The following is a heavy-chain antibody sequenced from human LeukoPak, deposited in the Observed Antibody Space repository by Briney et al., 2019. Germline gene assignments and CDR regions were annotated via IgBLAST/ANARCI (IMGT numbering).Heavy chain of an antibody. V-gene: IGHV3-74*01. Sequence: GGSLRLSCTASGFTFSSYSLNWVRQAPGKGLEWVSLINSDGTSTSYADSVKGRFTISRDNAKNTLYLQMNSLRAEDTAVYYCRRYYYYGMDVWGQGTTVTVSS. J-gene: IGHJ6*02. CDR3: RRYYYYGMDV. CDR1: GFTFSSYS. CDR2: INSDGTST.